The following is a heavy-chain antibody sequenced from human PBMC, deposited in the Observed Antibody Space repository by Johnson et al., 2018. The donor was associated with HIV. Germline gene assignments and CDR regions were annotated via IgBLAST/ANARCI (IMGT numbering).Heavy chain of an antibody. CDR3: AKSRGGYSYGYDAFDI. V-gene: IGHV3-NL1*01. D-gene: IGHD5-18*01. Sequence: QVQLVESGGGLVKPGGSLTLSCAASGFTFDNAWLNWVRQAPGEGLEWVSVIYSGGSNKYYADSVKGRFTISRDNSKNTLFLQMNSLRTEDTALYYCAKSRGGYSYGYDAFDIWGHGTMVIVSS. CDR1: GFTFDNAW. J-gene: IGHJ3*02. CDR2: IYSGGSNK.